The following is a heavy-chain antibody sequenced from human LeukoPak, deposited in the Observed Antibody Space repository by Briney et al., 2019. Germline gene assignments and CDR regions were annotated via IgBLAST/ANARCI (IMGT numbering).Heavy chain of an antibody. CDR3: AREKLWFGELLSYGMDV. J-gene: IGHJ6*02. CDR2: INPNSGGT. D-gene: IGHD3-10*01. V-gene: IGHV1-2*02. CDR1: GYTFTGYY. Sequence: ASVKVSCKASGYTFTGYYMHWVRQAPGQGLEWMGWINPNSGGTNYAQKFQGRVTMTRDTSISTAYMGLSRLRSDDTAVYYCAREKLWFGELLSYGMDVWGQGTTVTVSS.